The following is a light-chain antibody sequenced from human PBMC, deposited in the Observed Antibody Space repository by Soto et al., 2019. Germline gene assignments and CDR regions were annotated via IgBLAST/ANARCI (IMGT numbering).Light chain of an antibody. CDR3: QQFASSPWT. CDR1: QSVTSDY. V-gene: IGKV3-20*01. J-gene: IGKJ1*01. Sequence: EIVLTQSPGTLSLSPGARATLSCRASQSVTSDYLAWYQQNPGHAPRLLIYGASIKAAGIPDRFSGSGSGTDFTLTISRLEPEGFAVYYCQQFASSPWTFGQGTQVEIK. CDR2: GAS.